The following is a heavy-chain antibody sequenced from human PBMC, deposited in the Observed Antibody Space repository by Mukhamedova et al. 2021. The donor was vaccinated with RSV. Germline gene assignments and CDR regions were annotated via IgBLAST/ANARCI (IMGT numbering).Heavy chain of an antibody. J-gene: IGHJ4*02. D-gene: IGHD2-15*01. CDR3: ARLGSRADY. CDR2: IYTSGST. Sequence: GLEWIGRIYTSGSTNYNPSLKSRVTISVDTSKNQFSLKLSSVTAADTAVYYCARLGSRADYWGQGTLVTVPS. V-gene: IGHV4-61*02.